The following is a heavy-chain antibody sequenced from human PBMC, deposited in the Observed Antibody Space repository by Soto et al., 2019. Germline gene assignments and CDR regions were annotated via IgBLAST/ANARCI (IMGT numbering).Heavy chain of an antibody. CDR1: GGSISSYY. V-gene: IGHV4-59*01. D-gene: IGHD1-1*01. CDR2: IYYSGST. CDR3: ARDKVTTPLYYYYGMDV. J-gene: IGHJ6*02. Sequence: QVQLQESGPGLVKPSETLSLTCTVSGGSISSYYWSWIRQPPGKGLEWIGYIYYSGSTNYNPSLKSRVTISVDTSKNQFSLKLSSVTAADTDVYYCARDKVTTPLYYYYGMDVWGQGTTVTVSS.